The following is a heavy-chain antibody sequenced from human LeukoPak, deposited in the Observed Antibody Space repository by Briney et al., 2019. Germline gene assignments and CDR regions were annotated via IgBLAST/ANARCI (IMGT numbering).Heavy chain of an antibody. Sequence: SVKVSFKASGGTFSSYAISWVRQAPGQGLEWMGGIIPIFGTANYAQKFQGRVTITADEYTSTAYMELSSLRSEDTAVYYCARTNYDYDSSGYLPPYYFDYWGQGTLVTVSS. J-gene: IGHJ4*02. CDR1: GGTFSSYA. V-gene: IGHV1-69*13. CDR3: ARTNYDYDSSGYLPPYYFDY. D-gene: IGHD3-22*01. CDR2: IIPIFGTA.